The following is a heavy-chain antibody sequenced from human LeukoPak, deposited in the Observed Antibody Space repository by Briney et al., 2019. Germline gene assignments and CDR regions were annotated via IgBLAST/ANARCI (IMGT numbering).Heavy chain of an antibody. CDR2: IYTSGST. CDR1: GGSISSGSYY. D-gene: IGHD5-18*01. CDR3: ARGRYSYGSKYYYYGMDV. V-gene: IGHV4-61*02. Sequence: SETLSLTCTVSGGSISSGSYYWSWIRQPAGKGLEWIGRIYTSGSTNYNPSLKSRVTISVDTSKNQFSLKLSSVTAADTAVYYCARGRYSYGSKYYYYGMDVWGQGTTVTVSS. J-gene: IGHJ6*02.